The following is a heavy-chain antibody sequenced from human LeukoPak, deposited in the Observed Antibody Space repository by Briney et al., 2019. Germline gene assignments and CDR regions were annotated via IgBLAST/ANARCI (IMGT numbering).Heavy chain of an antibody. CDR1: GFTFRSFS. CDR2: ISSSGRYM. Sequence: GGSLRLSCAASGFTFRSFSMNWVRQAPGKGLEWVSAISSSGRYMYYADSVKGRFTISRDNANNSLYLQMDSLRAEDTAVYYCTLSYGRGFNYYYGMDVWGQGTTVTVSS. D-gene: IGHD5-18*01. V-gene: IGHV3-21*01. J-gene: IGHJ6*02. CDR3: TLSYGRGFNYYYGMDV.